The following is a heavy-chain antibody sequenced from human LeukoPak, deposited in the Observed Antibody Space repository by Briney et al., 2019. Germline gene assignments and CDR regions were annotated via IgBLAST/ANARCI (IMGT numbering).Heavy chain of an antibody. V-gene: IGHV1-8*01. J-gene: IGHJ4*02. Sequence: ASVTVSCTASGYTFSNYDINRVRLAAGQGLEWMGWMNPKSGNTGYEQKFQGRVTMTRDTSTSTAYMELSSLRSEDTAVYYCTTEPPSGWYGDFEYWGQGTLVTVSS. CDR3: TTEPPSGWYGDFEY. CDR2: MNPKSGNT. D-gene: IGHD6-19*01. CDR1: GYTFSNYD.